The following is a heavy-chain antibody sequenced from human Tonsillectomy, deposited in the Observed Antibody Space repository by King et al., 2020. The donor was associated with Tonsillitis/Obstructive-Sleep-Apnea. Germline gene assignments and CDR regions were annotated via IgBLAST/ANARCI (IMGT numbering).Heavy chain of an antibody. CDR2: ISAHNGHT. CDR3: ASDSMSHYYDSRGYYSFNY. D-gene: IGHD3-22*01. CDR1: GYTFTNFG. V-gene: IGHV1-18*01. Sequence: VQLVESGAEVKKPGASVKVSCKASGYTFTNFGISWVRQAPGQGLEWMAWISAHNGHTNYAQKLQGRVTMTTDTSTSTAYMELRSLRSDDTAVYYCASDSMSHYYDSRGYYSFNYWGQGTLVTVSS. J-gene: IGHJ4*02.